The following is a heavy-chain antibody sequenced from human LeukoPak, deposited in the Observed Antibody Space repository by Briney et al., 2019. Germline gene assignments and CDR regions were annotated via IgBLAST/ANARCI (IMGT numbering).Heavy chain of an antibody. J-gene: IGHJ4*02. CDR2: IKQDGSEK. CDR1: GFTFSSYW. Sequence: PGGCLRLSCAASGFTFSSYWMSWVRQAPGKGLEWVANIKQDGSEKYYVDSVKGRFTNSRDNVENSMFLQMNSLRAEDTAVYYCVRDGRSGWHFDYWGQGALVTVSS. D-gene: IGHD6-19*01. CDR3: VRDGRSGWHFDY. V-gene: IGHV3-7*01.